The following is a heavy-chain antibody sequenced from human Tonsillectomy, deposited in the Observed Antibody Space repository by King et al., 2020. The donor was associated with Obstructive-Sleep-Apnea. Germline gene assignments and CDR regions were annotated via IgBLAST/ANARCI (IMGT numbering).Heavy chain of an antibody. Sequence: HVQLQESGPGLVKPSETLSLTCTVSGGSISRYYWTWIRQPPGKGLEWIGYIYYSGTTKYNPSLKSRVTISVDTSKNQFSLNLSSVTAADTAVYYCARGSDSSGYSQTYWYFDLWGRGTLVTVSS. J-gene: IGHJ2*01. V-gene: IGHV4-59*01. CDR2: IYYSGTT. CDR1: GGSISRYY. D-gene: IGHD3-22*01. CDR3: ARGSDSSGYSQTYWYFDL.